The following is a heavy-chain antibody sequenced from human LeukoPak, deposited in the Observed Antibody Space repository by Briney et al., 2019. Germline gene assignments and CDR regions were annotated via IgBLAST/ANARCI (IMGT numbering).Heavy chain of an antibody. D-gene: IGHD6-19*01. CDR2: INHSGST. J-gene: IGHJ4*02. CDR1: GGSFGGYY. Sequence: SETLSLTCAVYGGSFGGYYWSWIRQPPGKGLEWIGEINHSGSTNYNPSLKSRVTISVDTSKNQFSLKLSSVTAADTAVYYCARGLGSGWSDYWGQGTLVTVSS. V-gene: IGHV4-34*01. CDR3: ARGLGSGWSDY.